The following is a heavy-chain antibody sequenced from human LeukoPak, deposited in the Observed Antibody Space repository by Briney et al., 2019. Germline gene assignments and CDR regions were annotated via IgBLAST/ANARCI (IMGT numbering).Heavy chain of an antibody. J-gene: IGHJ4*02. D-gene: IGHD2-2*01. Sequence: SETLSLTCTVSGGSISSYYWSWIRPPPGKGLEWIGYVYDSGSTNYNPSLKSRVTTSVDTSKNQFSLKLSSVTAADTAVYYCARGPSSKYFDYWGQGTLVTVSS. CDR1: GGSISSYY. CDR2: VYDSGST. V-gene: IGHV4-59*01. CDR3: ARGPSSKYFDY.